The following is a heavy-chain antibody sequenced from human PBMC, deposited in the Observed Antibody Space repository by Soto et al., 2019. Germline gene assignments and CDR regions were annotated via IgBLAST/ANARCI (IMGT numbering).Heavy chain of an antibody. CDR3: ASTRVLYPYYYYMDV. CDR2: INSDGSST. CDR1: GFTFSSYW. J-gene: IGHJ6*03. V-gene: IGHV3-74*01. Sequence: GGSLRLSSAASGFTFSSYWMHWVRQAPGKGLVWVSRINSDGSSTSYADSVKGRFTISRDNAKNTLYLQMNSLRAEDTAVYYCASTRVLYPYYYYMDVWGKGTTVTVSS. D-gene: IGHD2-8*01.